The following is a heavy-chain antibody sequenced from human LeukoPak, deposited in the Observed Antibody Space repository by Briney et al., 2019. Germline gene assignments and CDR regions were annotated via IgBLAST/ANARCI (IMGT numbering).Heavy chain of an antibody. V-gene: IGHV4-59*01. J-gene: IGHJ6*04. D-gene: IGHD6-19*01. CDR2: IYYSGST. CDR1: GGSFSGYY. CDR3: AQAPYSRGWYSMDV. Sequence: MTSETLSLTCAVYGGSFSGYYWSWIRQPPGKGLEWIGYIYYSGSTNYNPSLKSRVTISVDTSKNQFSLKLSSVTAADTAVYYCAQAPYSRGWYSMDVWGKGTTVTVSS.